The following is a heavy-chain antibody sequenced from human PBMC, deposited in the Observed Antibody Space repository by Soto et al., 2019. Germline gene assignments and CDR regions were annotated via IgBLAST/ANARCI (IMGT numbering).Heavy chain of an antibody. J-gene: IGHJ2*01. CDR1: GFTFDDFA. V-gene: IGHV3-9*01. D-gene: IGHD2-8*02. Sequence: EMQLVESGGGLVQPGRSLRLSCAASGFTFDDFAMHWVRQAPGKGLEWVSGINWNSGDIDYADSVRGRFNISRDNAKNALYLQMNSLRAEDAAFYYCVKDIGASGAYWYFDLWGRGTLVTVSS. CDR2: INWNSGDI. CDR3: VKDIGASGAYWYFDL.